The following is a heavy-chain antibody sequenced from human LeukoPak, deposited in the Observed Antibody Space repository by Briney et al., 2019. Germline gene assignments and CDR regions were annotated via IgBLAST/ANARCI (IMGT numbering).Heavy chain of an antibody. D-gene: IGHD2-21*02. CDR1: GFTFSSDG. CDR3: AKVQYCGGDCYPYFDY. Sequence: GGSLRLSCAASGFTFSSDGMHWVRQAPGKGLEWVAVISYDGSNKYYADSVKGQFTISRDNSKNTLYLQMNSLRAEDTAVYYCAKVQYCGGDCYPYFDYWGQGTLATVSS. V-gene: IGHV3-30*18. J-gene: IGHJ4*02. CDR2: ISYDGSNK.